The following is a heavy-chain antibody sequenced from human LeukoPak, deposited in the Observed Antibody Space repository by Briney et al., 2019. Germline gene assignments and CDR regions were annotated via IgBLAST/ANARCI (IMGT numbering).Heavy chain of an antibody. J-gene: IGHJ4*02. V-gene: IGHV1-69*05. CDR1: GGTFSSYA. CDR3: ASRPFYDSSGYYSPDTY. Sequence: GASVNVSCKASGGTFSSYAISWVRQAPGQGLEWMGGIIPILGTANYAQKFQGRVTITTDESTSTAYMELSSLRSEDTAVYYCASRPFYDSSGYYSPDTYWGQGTLVTVSS. CDR2: IIPILGTA. D-gene: IGHD3-22*01.